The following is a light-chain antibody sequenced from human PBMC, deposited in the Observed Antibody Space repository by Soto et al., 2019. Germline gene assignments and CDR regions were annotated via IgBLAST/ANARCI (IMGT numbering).Light chain of an antibody. J-gene: IGKJ1*01. CDR1: QSISSW. V-gene: IGKV1-5*03. Sequence: DIQMTQSPSTLSASVGDRVTITCRASQSISSWLAWYQQKPGKAPKLLIYKASSLESGVPSRFSGSGSGTEFTLTISSLQPDEFATYYCQQYNIYGTFGQGTKVEIK. CDR2: KAS. CDR3: QQYNIYGT.